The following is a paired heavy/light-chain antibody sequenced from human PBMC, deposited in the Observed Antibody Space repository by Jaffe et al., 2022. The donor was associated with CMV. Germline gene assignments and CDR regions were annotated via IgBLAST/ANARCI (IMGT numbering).Heavy chain of an antibody. J-gene: IGHJ5*02. Sequence: QVQLVQSGAEVKRPGSSVKVSCEASGGTFSHHAINWVRQAPGQGLEWMGRFIPASGITNYAQTFQDRVTITADKSTLTITAHISTNTIYMELKSLRYEDTAVYYCARSPYCSGSNCYYDSFTRFDPWGQGTLVTVSS. CDR3: ARSPYCSGSNCYYDSFTRFDP. V-gene: IGHV1-69*09. D-gene: IGHD2-21*02. CDR2: FIPASGIT. CDR1: GGTFSHHA.
Light chain of an antibody. CDR1: SSDVGSYNL. CDR2: EVN. CDR3: CSYAGSGTYV. Sequence: QSALTQPASVSGSPGQSITMSCNGTSSDVGSYNLVSWYQQHPDKVPKVMIFEVNKRPSGVSDRFSGSKSGNTASLTISGLQAEDEADYYCCSYAGSGTYVFGTGTKVTVL. J-gene: IGLJ1*01. V-gene: IGLV2-23*02.